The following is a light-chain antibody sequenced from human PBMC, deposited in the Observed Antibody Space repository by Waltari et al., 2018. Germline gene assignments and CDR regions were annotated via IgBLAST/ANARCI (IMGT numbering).Light chain of an antibody. J-gene: IGLJ2*01. CDR3: QVWDTSADHLVV. Sequence: SYVLTQPPSVSVAPGKTASITCGGNNIGAKSVNWYQQKPGQATILLISFDSDRPSGIPDRFSGSNSGHTATLTISRVEAGDEAAYYCQVWDTSADHLVVFGGGTNLTVV. V-gene: IGLV3-21*04. CDR2: FDS. CDR1: NIGAKS.